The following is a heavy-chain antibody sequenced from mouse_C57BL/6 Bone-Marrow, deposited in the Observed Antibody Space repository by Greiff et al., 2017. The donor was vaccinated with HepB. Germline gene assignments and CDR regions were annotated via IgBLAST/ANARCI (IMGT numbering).Heavy chain of an antibody. J-gene: IGHJ3*01. V-gene: IGHV5-17*01. CDR2: ISSGSSTI. Sequence: EVQGVESGGGLVKPGGSLKLSCAASGFTFSDYGMHWVRQAPEKGLEWVAYISSGSSTIYYADTVTGRFTISRDNAKNTLFLQMTSLRSEDTAMYYCARRTLYSWFAYWGQGTLGTVSA. CDR1: GFTFSDYG. D-gene: IGHD1-1*01. CDR3: ARRTLYSWFAY.